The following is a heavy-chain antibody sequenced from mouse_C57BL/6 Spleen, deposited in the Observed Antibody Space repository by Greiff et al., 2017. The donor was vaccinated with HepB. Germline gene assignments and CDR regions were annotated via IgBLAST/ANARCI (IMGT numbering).Heavy chain of an antibody. CDR2: ISDGGSYT. V-gene: IGHV5-4*01. CDR3: ARDMTTVVAYYFDY. CDR1: GFTFSSYA. Sequence: EVQLVESGGGLVKPGGSLKLSCAASGFTFSSYAMSWVRQTPEKRLEWVATISDGGSYTYYPDNVKGRFTISRDNAKNNLYLQMSHLKSEDTAMYYCARDMTTVVAYYFDYWGQGTTLTVA. J-gene: IGHJ2*01. D-gene: IGHD1-1*01.